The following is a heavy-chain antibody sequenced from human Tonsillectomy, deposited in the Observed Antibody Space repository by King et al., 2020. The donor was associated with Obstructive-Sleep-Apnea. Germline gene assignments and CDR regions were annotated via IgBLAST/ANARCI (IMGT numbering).Heavy chain of an antibody. CDR2: MYYSGNT. D-gene: IGHD5-12*01. CDR1: GGSISNYY. Sequence: VQLQESGPGLVKPSETLSLTCTVSGGSISNYYWSWIRQPPGKGLEWIGYMYYSGNTNFNPSLKSRVTISADTSKIQFSLRLSSVTAADTAVYYCAGHRGVEDSGGYGDYFDYWGQGTLVTVSS. CDR3: AGHRGVEDSGGYGDYFDY. J-gene: IGHJ4*02. V-gene: IGHV4-59*08.